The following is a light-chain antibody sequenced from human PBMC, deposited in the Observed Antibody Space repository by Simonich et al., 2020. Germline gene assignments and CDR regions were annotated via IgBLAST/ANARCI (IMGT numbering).Light chain of an antibody. CDR2: EVS. CDR1: QSLLHSDGKTY. Sequence: DIVMTQTPLSLSVTPGQPASISCKSSQSLLHSDGKTYLYWYLQKPSQSPQLLIYEVSNRVSGVPDRFSGIGSGTDFTLKISRVEAEDVGVYYCMQSIQLPPYTFGQGTKLEIK. J-gene: IGKJ2*01. CDR3: MQSIQLPPYT. V-gene: IGKV2D-29*02.